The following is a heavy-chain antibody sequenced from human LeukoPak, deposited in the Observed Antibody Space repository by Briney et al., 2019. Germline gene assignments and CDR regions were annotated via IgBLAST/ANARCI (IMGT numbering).Heavy chain of an antibody. V-gene: IGHV3-23*01. CDR2: ISGSGGST. CDR3: AKPLRTPLNYFVS. CDR1: GFTFSSYA. Sequence: PGGSLRLSCAASGFTFSSYAMSWVRQAPGKGLEWVSAISGSGGSTYYADSVRGGFTTSRDNFKNTLYMQMCSAGAEGTALYCCAKPLRTPLNYFVSWGQGALVTVSS. J-gene: IGHJ4*02.